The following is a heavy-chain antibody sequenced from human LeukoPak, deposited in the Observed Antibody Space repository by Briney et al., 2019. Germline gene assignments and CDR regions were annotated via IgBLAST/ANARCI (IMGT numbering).Heavy chain of an antibody. CDR3: ARAYYSTSWYGV. CDR1: DDSITMYY. CDR2: IYYSGST. Sequence: SETLSLTCTVSDDSITMYYWTWIRQPPGKGLEWIGYIYYSGSTNYNPSLKSRVTILLDTSKNHFSVRLSSVTAADTAVYYCARAYYSTSWYGVWGQGTLVTVSS. D-gene: IGHD2-2*01. J-gene: IGHJ4*03. V-gene: IGHV4-59*12.